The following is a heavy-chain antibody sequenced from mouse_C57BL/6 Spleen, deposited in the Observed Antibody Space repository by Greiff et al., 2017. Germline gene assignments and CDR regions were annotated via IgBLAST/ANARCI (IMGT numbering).Heavy chain of an antibody. Sequence: QVQLQQPGTELVKPGASVKLSCKASGYSFTSYWMHWVKQRPGQGLEWIGNINPSNGGTNYNEKFKSKATLTVDKSSSTAYMQLSSLTSEDSAVYYCARAAYCSNRYWYFDGWGTGTTVTVSS. CDR2: INPSNGGT. D-gene: IGHD2-5*01. J-gene: IGHJ1*03. CDR1: GYSFTSYW. V-gene: IGHV1-53*01. CDR3: ARAAYCSNRYWYFDG.